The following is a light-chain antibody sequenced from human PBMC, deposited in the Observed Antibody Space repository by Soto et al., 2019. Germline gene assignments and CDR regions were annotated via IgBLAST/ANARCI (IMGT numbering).Light chain of an antibody. CDR3: QQYGSSPWT. CDR1: QSVSSSD. J-gene: IGKJ1*01. Sequence: EIVLTQSPATLSLSPGERATLSCGASQSVSSSDLAWHQQKPGMAPRLLIYDASTRATGIPDRFSGSGSGTDFTLTISRLEPEDFAVYYCQQYGSSPWTFGQGTKVEIK. V-gene: IGKV3D-20*01. CDR2: DAS.